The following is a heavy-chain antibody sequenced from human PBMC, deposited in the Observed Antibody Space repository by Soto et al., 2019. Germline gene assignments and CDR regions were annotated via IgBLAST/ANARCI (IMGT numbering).Heavy chain of an antibody. J-gene: IGHJ4*02. CDR3: ASRNYYDSSGFDY. Sequence: QVQLVQSGAEVKKPGSSVKVSCAASGGTLGSCAINWVRQAPGQGLEWMGGIIPIFGTANYAQKFQGRVTITADESTSTAYMELSSLRSEDTAVYYCASRNYYDSSGFDYWGQGTLVTVSS. CDR1: GGTLGSCA. CDR2: IIPIFGTA. D-gene: IGHD3-22*01. V-gene: IGHV1-69*01.